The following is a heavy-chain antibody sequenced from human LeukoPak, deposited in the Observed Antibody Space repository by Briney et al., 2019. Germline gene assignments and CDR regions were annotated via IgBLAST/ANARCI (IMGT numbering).Heavy chain of an antibody. V-gene: IGHV3-21*01. J-gene: IGHJ4*02. D-gene: IGHD4-17*01. CDR3: AREYGDYVYYFDY. Sequence: PGGSLRLSCAASGFTFSSYSMNWVRQAPGKGLEWVSSISSSSSYIYYADSVKGRFTISRDNAKNSLYLQMNSLRAEDTAVYYCAREYGDYVYYFDYWGQGTLVTVSS. CDR2: ISSSSSYI. CDR1: GFTFSSYS.